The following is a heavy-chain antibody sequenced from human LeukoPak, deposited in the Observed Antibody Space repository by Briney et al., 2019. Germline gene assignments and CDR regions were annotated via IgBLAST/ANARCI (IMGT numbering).Heavy chain of an antibody. D-gene: IGHD3-22*01. CDR2: IPSSGST. Sequence: SETLSLTCTVSGDSISSGDYYWSWIRQPAGKGLGWIGRIPSSGSTNYNPSLKSRVTISVDTSKNQFSLKLSSVTAADTAVYFCARGPYSYDSSGAFDIWGQGTMVTVSS. J-gene: IGHJ3*02. V-gene: IGHV4-61*02. CDR1: GDSISSGDYY. CDR3: ARGPYSYDSSGAFDI.